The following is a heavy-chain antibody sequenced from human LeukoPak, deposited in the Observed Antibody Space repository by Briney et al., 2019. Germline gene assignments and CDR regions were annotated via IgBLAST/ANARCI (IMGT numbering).Heavy chain of an antibody. CDR1: GFTFDDYA. V-gene: IGHV3-23*01. D-gene: IGHD4-17*01. J-gene: IGHJ4*02. CDR2: ISGSGGST. Sequence: HPGGSLRLSCAASGFTFDDYAMHWVRQAPGKGLEWVSAISGSGGSTYYADSVKGRFTISRDNSKNTLYLQMNSLRAEDTAVYYCAKDQHYGDYHYFDYWGQGTLVTVSS. CDR3: AKDQHYGDYHYFDY.